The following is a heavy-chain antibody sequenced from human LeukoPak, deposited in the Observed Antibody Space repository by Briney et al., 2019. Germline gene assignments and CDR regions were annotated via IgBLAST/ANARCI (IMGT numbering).Heavy chain of an antibody. CDR1: GGSISSGSYS. J-gene: IGHJ4*02. Sequence: SETLSLTCTVSGGSISSGSYSWSWIRQPAGKGLEWIGRIYTSGTTNYNPSLKSRVTISLDTSKNQFSLRLSSVTAADTAVYYCARSQGWLQLSPEYWGQGTLVTVSS. V-gene: IGHV4-61*02. CDR2: IYTSGTT. D-gene: IGHD5-24*01. CDR3: ARSQGWLQLSPEY.